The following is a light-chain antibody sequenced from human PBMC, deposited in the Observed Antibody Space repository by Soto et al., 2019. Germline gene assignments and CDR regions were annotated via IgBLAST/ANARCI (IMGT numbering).Light chain of an antibody. J-gene: IGLJ2*01. CDR3: QSYDSSLSAYVV. CDR1: SSNIGAGYD. CDR2: GNS. V-gene: IGLV1-40*01. Sequence: QSVLTQPPSVSGAPGQRVTISCTGSSSNIGAGYDVHWYQQRPGTAPKLLMYGNSNRPSGVPDRFSGSKSGTSASLAITGLQADDEADYYCQSYDSSLSAYVVFGGGTKVTVL.